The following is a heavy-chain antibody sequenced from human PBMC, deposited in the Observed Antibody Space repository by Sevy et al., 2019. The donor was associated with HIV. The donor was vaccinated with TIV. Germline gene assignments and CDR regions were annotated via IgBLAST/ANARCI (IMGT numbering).Heavy chain of an antibody. V-gene: IGHV4-61*01. CDR1: VASVSSGKYY. Sequence: SETLSLTCNVSVASVSSGKYYWTWIRQPPGKDLEWIGHVSYSGRTNYNPSLKSRVTISEDTSKNQFSLSLNSVTAADTATYYCAREIYFYENSGFYYFDSWGLESWSPSPQ. D-gene: IGHD3-22*01. J-gene: IGHJ4*01. CDR3: AREIYFYENSGFYYFDS. CDR2: VSYSGRT.